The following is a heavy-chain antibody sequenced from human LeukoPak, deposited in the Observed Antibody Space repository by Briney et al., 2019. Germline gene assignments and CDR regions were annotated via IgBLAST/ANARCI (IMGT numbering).Heavy chain of an antibody. CDR2: IYYSGST. CDR1: GGSFSGYY. V-gene: IGHV4-59*01. Sequence: SETLSLTCAVYGGSFSGYYWSWIRQPPGKGLEWIGYIYYSGSTNYNPSLKSRVTISVDTSKNQFSLKLSSVTAADTAVYYCTRGSIAYYYMDVWGKGTTVTTSS. D-gene: IGHD3-22*01. CDR3: TRGSIAYYYMDV. J-gene: IGHJ6*03.